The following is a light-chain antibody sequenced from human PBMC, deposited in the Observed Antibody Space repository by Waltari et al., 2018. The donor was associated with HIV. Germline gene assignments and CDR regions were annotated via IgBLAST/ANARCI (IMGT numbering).Light chain of an antibody. V-gene: IGLV1-40*01. CDR2: ATT. Sequence: QSVLTQPPSVSGAPGQMVTIPCTGSSSTMGAGYAVRWSQQLPGTAPKRLIYATTNRPSGVPGRFFGSRSGTSASLAITGLQAEDEADYYCQSYDSGLSGSTVFGGGTKLTVL. CDR3: QSYDSGLSGSTV. J-gene: IGLJ2*01. CDR1: SSTMGAGYA.